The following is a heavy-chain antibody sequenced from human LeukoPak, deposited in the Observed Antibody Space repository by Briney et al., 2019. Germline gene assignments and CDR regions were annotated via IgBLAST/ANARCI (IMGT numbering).Heavy chain of an antibody. V-gene: IGHV1-2*02. CDR1: GYTFTGYY. CDR2: INPNSGGT. J-gene: IGHJ5*02. CDR3: ATVGVVPADWFDP. D-gene: IGHD2-2*01. Sequence: GASVKVSCKASGYTFTGYYMHWVRQAPGQGLEWMGWINPNSGGTNYAQKFQGRVTMTRDTSISTAYMELRSLRSDDTAVYYCATVGVVPADWFDPWGQGTLVTVSS.